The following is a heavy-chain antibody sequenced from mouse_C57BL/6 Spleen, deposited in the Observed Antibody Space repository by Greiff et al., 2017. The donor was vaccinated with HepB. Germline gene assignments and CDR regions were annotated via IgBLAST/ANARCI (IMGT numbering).Heavy chain of an antibody. CDR2: IDPNSGGT. Sequence: QVQLKQPGAELVKPGASVKLSCKASGYTFTSYWMHWVKQRPGRGLEWIGRIDPNSGGTKYNEKFKSKATLTVDKPSSTAYMQLSSLTSEDSAVYYCANYYGSTGFAYWGQGTLVTVSA. J-gene: IGHJ3*01. V-gene: IGHV1-72*01. D-gene: IGHD1-1*01. CDR1: GYTFTSYW. CDR3: ANYYGSTGFAY.